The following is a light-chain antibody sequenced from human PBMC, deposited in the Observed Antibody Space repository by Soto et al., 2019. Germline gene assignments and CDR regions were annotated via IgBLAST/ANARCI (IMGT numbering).Light chain of an antibody. V-gene: IGLV2-14*01. J-gene: IGLJ1*01. CDR2: DVS. Sequence: QSALTQPASVSGSPGQSITISCTGTSSDIGAYNYVSWYQQHPGKAPKLMIYDVSNWPSGVSNRFSGSKSGNTASLTISGLQAEDEADYYCSSYTSSRTYVFGTGTKLTVL. CDR1: SSDIGAYNY. CDR3: SSYTSSRTYV.